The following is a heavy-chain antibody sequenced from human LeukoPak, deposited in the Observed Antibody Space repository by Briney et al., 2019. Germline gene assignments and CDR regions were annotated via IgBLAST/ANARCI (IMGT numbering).Heavy chain of an antibody. CDR2: IYYSGST. J-gene: IGHJ4*02. Sequence: PSETLSLTCTVSGASIISDTYYWGWIRQPPGKGLEWIGSIYYSGSTYYSPSLKSRVTMSVDTSTNQFSLKLESVTAADTAVYYCARGGIAGPRYWGQGTLVTVSS. CDR1: GASIISDTYY. D-gene: IGHD6-13*01. V-gene: IGHV4-39*07. CDR3: ARGGIAGPRY.